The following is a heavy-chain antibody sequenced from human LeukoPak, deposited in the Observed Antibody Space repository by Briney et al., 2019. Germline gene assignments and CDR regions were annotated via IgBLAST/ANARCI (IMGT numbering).Heavy chain of an antibody. D-gene: IGHD5-18*01. Sequence: VASVKVSCTASGGTFSSYAISWVRQAPGQGLEWMGGIIPIFGTANYAQKFQGRVTITADESTSTAYMELSSLRSEDTAVYYCAKGGGGYNYGYLYYFDYWGQGTLVTVSS. J-gene: IGHJ4*02. V-gene: IGHV1-69*13. CDR1: GGTFSSYA. CDR3: AKGGGGYNYGYLYYFDY. CDR2: IIPIFGTA.